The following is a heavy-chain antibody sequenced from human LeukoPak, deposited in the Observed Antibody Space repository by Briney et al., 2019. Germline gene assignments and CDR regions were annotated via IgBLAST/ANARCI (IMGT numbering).Heavy chain of an antibody. D-gene: IGHD5-12*01. J-gene: IGHJ5*02. V-gene: IGHV4-31*03. CDR3: ARGGLLIRLRSNWFDP. CDR1: GGSISSGGYY. CDR2: IYYSGST. Sequence: PSETLSLTCTVSGGSISSGGYYWSWIRQHPGKGLEWIGYIYYSGSTYYNPSLKSRVTISVDTSKNQFSLKLSSVTAADTAVYYCARGGLLIRLRSNWFDPWGQGTLVTVSS.